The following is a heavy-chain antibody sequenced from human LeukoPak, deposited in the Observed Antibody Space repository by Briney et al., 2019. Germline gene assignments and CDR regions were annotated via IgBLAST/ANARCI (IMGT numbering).Heavy chain of an antibody. CDR3: ARDKVISGWFDP. J-gene: IGHJ5*02. CDR2: INHSGST. V-gene: IGHV4-34*01. CDR1: GGSFSGYY. Sequence: SETLSLTCAVYGGSFSGYYWSWIRQPPGKGLEWIGEINHSGSTNYNPSLKSRVTISVDTSKNQFSLKLSSVTAADTAVYYCARDKVISGWFDPWGQGTLVTVSS. D-gene: IGHD6-19*01.